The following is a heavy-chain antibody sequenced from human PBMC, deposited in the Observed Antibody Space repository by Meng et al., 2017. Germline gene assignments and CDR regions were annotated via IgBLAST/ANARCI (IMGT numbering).Heavy chain of an antibody. D-gene: IGHD3-3*01. CDR3: ARDDDSLPIDDAFDI. J-gene: IGHJ3*02. Sequence: QGWLVQSGAEVKKPGASVKVSCKASGYTFTSYGISWVRQAPGQGLEWMGWISAYNGNTNYAQKLQGRVTMTTDTSTSTAYMELRSLRSDDTAVYYCARDDDSLPIDDAFDIWGQGTMVTVSS. V-gene: IGHV1-18*01. CDR1: GYTFTSYG. CDR2: ISAYNGNT.